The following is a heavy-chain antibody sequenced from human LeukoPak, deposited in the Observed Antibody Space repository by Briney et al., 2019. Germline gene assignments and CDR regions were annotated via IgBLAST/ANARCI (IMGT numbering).Heavy chain of an antibody. CDR1: GYTFTGYY. V-gene: IGHV1-2*02. CDR2: INPNSGGT. Sequence: ASVKVSCKASGYTFTGYYMHWVRQAPGQGLEWMGWINPNSGGTNYAQKFQGRVTMTRDTSISTAYMELSRLRSDDTAVYYCARGDDFWSGYPNDYWGQGTLVTVSS. J-gene: IGHJ4*02. CDR3: ARGDDFWSGYPNDY. D-gene: IGHD3-3*01.